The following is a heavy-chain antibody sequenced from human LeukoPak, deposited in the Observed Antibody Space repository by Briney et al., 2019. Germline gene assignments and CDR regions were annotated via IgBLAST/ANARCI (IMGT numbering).Heavy chain of an antibody. CDR1: GYTFTDYY. V-gene: IGHV1-2*02. D-gene: IGHD6-13*01. CDR3: AREEQHQRGRHFEY. Sequence: ASVKVSCKASGYTFTDYYVNWVRQGPGQGLKWMGWINPNSGTNYAQNFQGRVTMTRDTSISTAYMELSRLRSDDTAVYYCAREEQHQRGRHFEYWGQGTLVTVSS. J-gene: IGHJ4*02. CDR2: INPNSGT.